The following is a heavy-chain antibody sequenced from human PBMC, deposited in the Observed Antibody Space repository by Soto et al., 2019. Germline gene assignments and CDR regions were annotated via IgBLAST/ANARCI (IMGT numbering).Heavy chain of an antibody. Sequence: GESLKISCKGSGYSFTSYWIGWVRQMPGKGLEWMGIIYPGDSDTRYSPSFQGQVTISADKSISTAYLQWSSLKASDTAMYYCARQFVVVPAAMWANYYYYGMDVWGQGATVTVSS. J-gene: IGHJ6*02. CDR2: IYPGDSDT. D-gene: IGHD2-2*01. CDR3: ARQFVVVPAAMWANYYYYGMDV. CDR1: GYSFTSYW. V-gene: IGHV5-51*01.